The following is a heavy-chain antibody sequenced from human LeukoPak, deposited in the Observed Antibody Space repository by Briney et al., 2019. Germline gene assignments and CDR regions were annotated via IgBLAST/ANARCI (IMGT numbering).Heavy chain of an antibody. CDR3: ARGSSGLDY. J-gene: IGHJ4*02. CDR1: GFTLSSYD. CDR2: IGTAGDT. Sequence: GGSLRLSCAASGFTLSSYDMHWVRQGTGKGLEWVSAIGTAGDTYYSGSVKGRFTISRENAKDSLYLQMNSLRAGGTAVYYCARGSSGLDYWGQGTLVTVSS. D-gene: IGHD3-10*01. V-gene: IGHV3-13*04.